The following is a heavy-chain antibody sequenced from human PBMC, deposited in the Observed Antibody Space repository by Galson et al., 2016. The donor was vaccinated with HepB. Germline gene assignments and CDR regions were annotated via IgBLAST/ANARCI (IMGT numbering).Heavy chain of an antibody. V-gene: IGHV3-15*01. Sequence: SLRLSCAASGFTLSSAWLNWVRQAPGKGLEWVGRIKSEVDGGTVEHAAPVRGRFAISRDDSRNTLYRKMDSLKPEDTAVYYCTIFTSVPIQGGGQGVVFAVSS. CDR3: TIFTSVPIQG. D-gene: IGHD2-2*02. CDR2: IKSEVDGGTV. J-gene: IGHJ4*02. CDR1: GFTLSSAW.